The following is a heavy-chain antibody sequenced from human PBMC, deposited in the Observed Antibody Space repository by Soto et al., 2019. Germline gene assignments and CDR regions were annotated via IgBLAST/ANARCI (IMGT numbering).Heavy chain of an antibody. CDR2: ISYSGST. Sequence: SETLSLTCTVSGDSISGGTYYWSWIRQHPGKGLEWIGYISYSGSTYYSPSLKSRVTMSVDKSKNQFSLTLSSVTAADTAIYYCARGSSTYFDVMTGYYTADYFDFWGQGA. D-gene: IGHD3-9*01. V-gene: IGHV4-31*03. J-gene: IGHJ4*02. CDR1: GDSISGGTYY. CDR3: ARGSSTYFDVMTGYYTADYFDF.